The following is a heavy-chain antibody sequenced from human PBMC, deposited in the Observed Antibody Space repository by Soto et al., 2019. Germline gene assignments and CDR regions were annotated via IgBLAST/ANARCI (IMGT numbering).Heavy chain of an antibody. Sequence: QVQLVESGGGVVQPEKSLRLSCAASGFTLSSYGMHWVRQAPGKGLEWVAFISFDGSYKYYADSVKGRFTISRDNSKNTLYLQMNSLRAEDPAIYFCNRMVYYGMDVWGQGTAVIVSS. D-gene: IGHD2-8*01. V-gene: IGHV3-30*03. CDR2: ISFDGSYK. CDR1: GFTLSSYG. J-gene: IGHJ6*02. CDR3: NRMVYYGMDV.